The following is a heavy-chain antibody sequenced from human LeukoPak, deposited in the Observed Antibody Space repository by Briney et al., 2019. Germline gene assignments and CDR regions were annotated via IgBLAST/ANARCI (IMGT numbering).Heavy chain of an antibody. D-gene: IGHD3-22*01. Sequence: SQTLSLTCTVSGGSISSGDYYWSWIRQPPGKGLEWIGYIYYSGSTYYNPSLKSRVTISVDTSKNQFSLKLSSVTAADTAVYYCARDIHYYDRYFDLWGRGTLVTVSS. V-gene: IGHV4-30-4*01. CDR2: IYYSGST. J-gene: IGHJ2*01. CDR3: ARDIHYYDRYFDL. CDR1: GGSISSGDYY.